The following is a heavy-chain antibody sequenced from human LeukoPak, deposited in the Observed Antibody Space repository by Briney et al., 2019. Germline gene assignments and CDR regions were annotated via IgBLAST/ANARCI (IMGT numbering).Heavy chain of an antibody. J-gene: IGHJ4*02. CDR1: GFTFSSYA. CDR3: AKGSKYSSSSYIDY. CDR2: ISGSGGST. V-gene: IGHV3-23*01. D-gene: IGHD6-6*01. Sequence: GGSLRLSCAASGFTFSSYAMSWVRQAPGKGPEWVSAISGSGGSTYYADSVKGRFTISRDNSKNTLYLQMNSLRAEDTAVYYCAKGSKYSSSSYIDYWGQGTLVTVSS.